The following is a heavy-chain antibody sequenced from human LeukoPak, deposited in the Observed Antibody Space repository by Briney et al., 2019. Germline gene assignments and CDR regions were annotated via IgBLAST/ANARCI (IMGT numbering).Heavy chain of an antibody. CDR2: VFHKGNI. J-gene: IGHJ4*02. D-gene: IGHD3-3*01. Sequence: SETLSLTCTVSGDSIASDYFWWGWIRQPPGKGPEWLGIVFHKGNIHYKSSLKGRVSVSVDTSKNQFSLRLSAVSAEDTAVYYCARQLGVGVWALDSWGQGTLVTVSS. CDR1: GDSIASDYFW. V-gene: IGHV4-39*01. CDR3: ARQLGVGVWALDS.